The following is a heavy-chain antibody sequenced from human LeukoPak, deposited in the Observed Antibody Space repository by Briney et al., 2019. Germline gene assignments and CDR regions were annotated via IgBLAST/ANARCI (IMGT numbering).Heavy chain of an antibody. CDR1: GFTFSSYA. CDR2: ISGSGGST. Sequence: PGGSVRLSCAASGFTFSSYAMSWVRQAPGKGLEWVSAISGSGGSTYYADSVKGRFTISRDNSKNTLYLQMNSLRAEDTAVYYCAKPGDTANYYYYMDVWGKGATITVSS. D-gene: IGHD3-16*01. V-gene: IGHV3-23*01. CDR3: AKPGDTANYYYYMDV. J-gene: IGHJ6*03.